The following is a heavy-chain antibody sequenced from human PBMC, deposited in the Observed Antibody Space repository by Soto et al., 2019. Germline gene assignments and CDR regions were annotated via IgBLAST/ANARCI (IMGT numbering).Heavy chain of an antibody. CDR3: ARVALSSGYFDWLYYFDY. Sequence: QVQLVQSGAEVKKPGASVKVSCKASGYTFTSYAMHWVRQAPGQRLEWMGWINAGNGNTKYSQKFQGRVTITRDTSAITAYMELSSLRSEDTAVYYCARVALSSGYFDWLYYFDYWGQGTLVTVSS. CDR1: GYTFTSYA. J-gene: IGHJ4*02. V-gene: IGHV1-3*01. D-gene: IGHD3-9*01. CDR2: INAGNGNT.